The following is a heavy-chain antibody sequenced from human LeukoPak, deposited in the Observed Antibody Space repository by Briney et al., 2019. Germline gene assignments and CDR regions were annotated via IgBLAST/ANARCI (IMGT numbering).Heavy chain of an antibody. J-gene: IGHJ5*02. CDR1: GGSISSGGYS. Sequence: SQTLSLTCAVSGGSISSGGYSWSWIRQPPGMGLEWVGYIYDSRNTYYNPSIKGRVTISVDRSKNQFSLKLSSVTAADTAVYYCARGNTMVRGVIITLPWFDPWGQGTLVTVSS. CDR3: ARGNTMVRGVIITLPWFDP. D-gene: IGHD3-10*01. V-gene: IGHV4-30-2*01. CDR2: IYDSRNT.